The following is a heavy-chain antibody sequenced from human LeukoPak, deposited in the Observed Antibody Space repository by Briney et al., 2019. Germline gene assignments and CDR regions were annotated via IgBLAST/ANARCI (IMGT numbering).Heavy chain of an antibody. Sequence: QPGGSLRLSCEVSGFTFTDYWMNWVRQAPGKGPEWVASIRQDGSEKTYVDSVKGRFTISRDNTKNSLSLQLNGLRAEDTAVYYCARARGGRFSDMDVWGKGTTVTVSS. D-gene: IGHD3-10*01. CDR3: ARARGGRFSDMDV. J-gene: IGHJ6*03. CDR1: GFTFTDYW. V-gene: IGHV3-7*01. CDR2: IRQDGSEK.